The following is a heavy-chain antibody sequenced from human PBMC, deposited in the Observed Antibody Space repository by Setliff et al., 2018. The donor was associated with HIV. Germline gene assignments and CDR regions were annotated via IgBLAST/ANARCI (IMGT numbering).Heavy chain of an antibody. Sequence: LSLTCTVSGGSISSYYWSWIRQPPGKGLEWIGYIYYSGSTNYNPSLKSRVTISLDTSRNQFSLKLSSVTAADTAVYYCAREDYYYYGMDVWGQGTTVTVSS. CDR1: GGSISSYY. CDR2: IYYSGST. CDR3: AREDYYYYGMDV. J-gene: IGHJ6*02. V-gene: IGHV4-59*12.